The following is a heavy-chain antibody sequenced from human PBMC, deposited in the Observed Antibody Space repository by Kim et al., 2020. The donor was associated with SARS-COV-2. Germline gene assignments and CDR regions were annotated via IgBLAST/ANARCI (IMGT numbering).Heavy chain of an antibody. D-gene: IGHD5-12*01. CDR3: ARVSKVATIHYGMDV. Sequence: ASVKVSCKASGYTFTSYYMHWVRQAPGQGLEWMGIINPSGGSTSYAQKFQGRVTMTRDTSTSTVYMEPSSLRSEDTAVYYCARVSKVATIHYGMDVWGQGTTVTVSS. V-gene: IGHV1-46*01. CDR2: INPSGGST. J-gene: IGHJ6*02. CDR1: GYTFTSYY.